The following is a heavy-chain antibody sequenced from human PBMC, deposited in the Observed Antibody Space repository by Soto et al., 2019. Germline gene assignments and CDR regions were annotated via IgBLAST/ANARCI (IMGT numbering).Heavy chain of an antibody. D-gene: IGHD2-15*01. Sequence: GASVKGSCKASGYAFTSDGSSWGRQAPGQGLEWMGWISAYNGNTNYAQKLQGRVTMTTDTSTSTAYMELRSLRSDDTAVYYCATDRSATFDYSGEPTLVTVSS. J-gene: IGHJ4*02. CDR3: ATDRSATFDY. CDR1: GYAFTSDG. CDR2: ISAYNGNT. V-gene: IGHV1-18*01.